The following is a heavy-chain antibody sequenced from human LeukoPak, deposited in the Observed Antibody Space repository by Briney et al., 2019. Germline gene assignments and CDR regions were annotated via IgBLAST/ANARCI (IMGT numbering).Heavy chain of an antibody. J-gene: IGHJ5*02. CDR2: INSDGSST. CDR1: GFTFSSYW. D-gene: IGHD3-9*01. Sequence: QTGGSLRLSCAASGFTFSSYWMHWVRQAPGKGLVWVSRINSDGSSTSYVDSVKGRFTISRDNAKNTLYLQMNSLRAEDTAVYYCARDSALRYFDWLLSDRSWFDPWGQGTLVTVSS. V-gene: IGHV3-74*01. CDR3: ARDSALRYFDWLLSDRSWFDP.